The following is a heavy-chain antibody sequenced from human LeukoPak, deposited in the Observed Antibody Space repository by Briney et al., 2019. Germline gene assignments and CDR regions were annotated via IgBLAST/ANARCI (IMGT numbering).Heavy chain of an antibody. Sequence: SQTLSLTCAVSGGSISSGGYSWSWIRPPPGKGLEWIGYIYHSGSTYYNPSLKSRVTISVDRSKNQFSLKLSSVTAADTAVYYCARGNGAFDIWGQGTMVTVSS. CDR1: GGSISSGGYS. CDR2: IYHSGST. V-gene: IGHV4-30-2*01. J-gene: IGHJ3*02. CDR3: ARGNGAFDI. D-gene: IGHD2-8*01.